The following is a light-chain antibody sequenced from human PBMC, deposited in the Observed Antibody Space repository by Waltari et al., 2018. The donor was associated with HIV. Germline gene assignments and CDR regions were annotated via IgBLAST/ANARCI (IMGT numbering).Light chain of an antibody. CDR2: GAF. CDR3: QQYSKWPPGYT. J-gene: IGKJ2*01. V-gene: IGKV3-15*01. Sequence: EIVLTQSPATVFVSPGERATLICTASQSVGSNLAGYQQKPEQAPRLLINGAFTRATGVPARFSGSGSGTEFTLTITSLQSEDFAVYYLQQYSKWPPGYTFGQGTKV. CDR1: QSVGSN.